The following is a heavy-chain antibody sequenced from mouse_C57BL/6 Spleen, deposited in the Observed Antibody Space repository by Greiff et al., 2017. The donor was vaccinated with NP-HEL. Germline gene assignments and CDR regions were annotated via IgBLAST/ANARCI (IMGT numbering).Heavy chain of an antibody. Sequence: EVKVVESGGGLVQPGGSMKLSCVASGFTFSNYWMNWVRQSPEKGLEWVAQIRLKSDNYATHYAESVKGRFTISRDDSKSSVYLQMNNLRAEDTGIYYCTDAFTGYFDVWGTGTTVTVSS. CDR3: TDAFTGYFDV. CDR2: IRLKSDNYAT. CDR1: GFTFSNYW. J-gene: IGHJ1*03. V-gene: IGHV6-3*01.